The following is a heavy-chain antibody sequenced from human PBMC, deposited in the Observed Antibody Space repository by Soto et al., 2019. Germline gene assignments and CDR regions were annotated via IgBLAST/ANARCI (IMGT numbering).Heavy chain of an antibody. J-gene: IGHJ5*02. Sequence: ASVKVSCKASGYTFTSYGISWVRQAPGQGLEWMGWISAYNGNTNYAQKLQGRVTMTTDTSTSTAYMELRSLRYDHKAVYYCASYGQEPEKYNWFDPWGQGHLVTVSS. V-gene: IGHV1-18*01. CDR2: ISAYNGNT. D-gene: IGHD2-2*01. CDR3: ASYGQEPEKYNWFDP. CDR1: GYTFTSYG.